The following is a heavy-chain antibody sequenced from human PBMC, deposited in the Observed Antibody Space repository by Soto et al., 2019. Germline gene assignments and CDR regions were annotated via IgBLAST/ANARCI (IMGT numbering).Heavy chain of an antibody. J-gene: IGHJ4*02. CDR2: IYPGDSDT. Sequence: GESLKISCKGSGYSFTSYWIGWVRQMPGKGLEWMGIIYPGDSDTRYSPSFQGQVTISADKSISTAYLQWSSLKTSDTAMYYCARRAKTYYYDSSGYYFFDYWGQGTLVTVSS. CDR3: ARRAKTYYYDSSGYYFFDY. D-gene: IGHD3-22*01. CDR1: GYSFTSYW. V-gene: IGHV5-51*01.